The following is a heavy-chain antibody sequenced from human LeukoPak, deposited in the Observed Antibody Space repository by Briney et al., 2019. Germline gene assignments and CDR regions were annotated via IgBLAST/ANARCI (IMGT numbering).Heavy chain of an antibody. D-gene: IGHD4-17*01. J-gene: IGHJ4*02. CDR2: KKQDGSEK. CDR1: GFTFSSYW. V-gene: IGHV3-7*03. CDR3: ARDAVHDYGDYSDY. Sequence: PGGSLRLSCAASGFTFSSYWMSWVRQAPGKGLEWVANKKQDGSEKYYVDSVKGRFTISRDNAKNSLYLQMNSLRAEDTAVYYCARDAVHDYGDYSDYWGQGTLVTVSS.